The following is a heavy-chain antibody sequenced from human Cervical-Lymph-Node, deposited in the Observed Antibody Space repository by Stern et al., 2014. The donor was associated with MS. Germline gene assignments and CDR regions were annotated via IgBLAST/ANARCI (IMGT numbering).Heavy chain of an antibody. CDR2: ISAYNDNT. V-gene: IGHV1-18*01. CDR1: GYTFTSYG. Sequence: VQLVESGAEVKKPGASVKVSCKASGYTFTSYGISWVRQAPGQGLEWMGWISAYNDNTDYAQKLQGRVTMTTDTSTSTAYMELRSLRSDDTAVYYCARDRYSDSHLRFDYWGQGTLVTVSS. CDR3: ARDRYSDSHLRFDY. D-gene: IGHD5-18*01. J-gene: IGHJ4*02.